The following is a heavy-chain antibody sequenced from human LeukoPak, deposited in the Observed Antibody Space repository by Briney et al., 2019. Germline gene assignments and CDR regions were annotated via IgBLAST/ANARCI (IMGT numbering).Heavy chain of an antibody. CDR1: GFTFYDYA. V-gene: IGHV3-9*01. CDR3: AKDIGQWLGKYYFDY. Sequence: GRSLRLSCAASGFTFYDYAMHWVRQAPGKGLEWVSGISWNSGSIGYADSVKGRFTISRDNAKNSLYLQMNSLRAEDTALYYCAKDIGQWLGKYYFDYWGQGTLVTVSS. D-gene: IGHD6-19*01. J-gene: IGHJ4*02. CDR2: ISWNSGSI.